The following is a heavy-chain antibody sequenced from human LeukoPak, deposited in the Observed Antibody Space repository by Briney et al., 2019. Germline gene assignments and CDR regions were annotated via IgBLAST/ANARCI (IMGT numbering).Heavy chain of an antibody. J-gene: IGHJ2*01. CDR2: IKQDENEQ. V-gene: IGHV3-7*03. Sequence: PGGSLRLSCAASGITVSRYWMSWVRQAPGGGLEWVANIKQDENEQDYVDSVRGRFTISRDNAKNSLYLQMNSLRVEDTAFYYCARSSTTVTTRFFDLWGRGTLVTVSS. CDR3: ARSSTTVTTRFFDL. D-gene: IGHD4-17*01. CDR1: GITVSRYW.